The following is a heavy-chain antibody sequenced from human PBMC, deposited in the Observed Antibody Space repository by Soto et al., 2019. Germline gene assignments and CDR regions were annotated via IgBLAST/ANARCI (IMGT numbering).Heavy chain of an antibody. CDR2: IWYDGSNK. CDR3: ARDPPLLQSREYYFDY. J-gene: IGHJ4*02. Sequence: QVQLVESGGGVVQPGRSLRLSCGASGFTFSSYGMHWVRQAPGKGLEWVAVIWYDGSNKYYADSVKGRFTISRDNSKNTLYLQMNSLRAEDTAVYYCARDPPLLQSREYYFDYWGQGTLVTVSS. V-gene: IGHV3-33*01. CDR1: GFTFSSYG. D-gene: IGHD4-4*01.